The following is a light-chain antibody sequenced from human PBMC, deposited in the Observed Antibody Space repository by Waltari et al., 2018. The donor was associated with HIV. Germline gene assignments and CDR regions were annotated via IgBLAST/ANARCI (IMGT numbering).Light chain of an antibody. CDR1: QSVSTS. Sequence: EIVLTQSPTTLSLSPGERATLSCTASQSVSTSLAWYQQKPGQAPRLLIYDASNRASGIPARFSGSGSGTDFTLTISSLEPEEFAVYYCQQRNNWPRTFGQGTKVEIK. CDR2: DAS. V-gene: IGKV3-11*01. CDR3: QQRNNWPRT. J-gene: IGKJ1*01.